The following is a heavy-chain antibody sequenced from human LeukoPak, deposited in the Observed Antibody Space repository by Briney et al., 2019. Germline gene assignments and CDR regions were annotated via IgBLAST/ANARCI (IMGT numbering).Heavy chain of an antibody. CDR2: INSDGSST. CDR3: ARSDQANWGSGTDYMDV. Sequence: PGGSRRLSCVATGFTFSSYWMHWVRQAPGKGLVWVSRINSDGSSTSYADSVKGRFTISRDNAKNTLYLKMNSLRAEDTAVYYCARSDQANWGSGTDYMDVWGKGTTVTVSS. V-gene: IGHV3-74*01. J-gene: IGHJ6*03. D-gene: IGHD7-27*01. CDR1: GFTFSSYW.